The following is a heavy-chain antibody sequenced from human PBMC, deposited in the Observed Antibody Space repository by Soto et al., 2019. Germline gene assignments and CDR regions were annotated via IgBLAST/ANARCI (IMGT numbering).Heavy chain of an antibody. Sequence: GGSLRLSCAASGFTFSSNSMIWVRQAPGKGLEWVSYIDSTSMHIYYADSVKGRFTITRDNAKKSVYLQMTSLRAEDTAVYYCARLVGAYQHYIDYWGQGTLVTVSS. CDR2: IDSTSMHI. CDR3: ARLVGAYQHYIDY. CDR1: GFTFSSNS. J-gene: IGHJ4*02. D-gene: IGHD1-26*01. V-gene: IGHV3-21*01.